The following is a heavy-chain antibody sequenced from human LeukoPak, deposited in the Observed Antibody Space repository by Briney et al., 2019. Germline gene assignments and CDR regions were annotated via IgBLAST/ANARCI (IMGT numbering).Heavy chain of an antibody. V-gene: IGHV1-18*01. CDR2: ISVYNGQT. CDR3: ARGKEQLLWGWFEP. D-gene: IGHD6-13*01. J-gene: IGHJ5*02. Sequence: ASVKVSCKTSGYNFTNYGIGWVRQAPGQGLEWRGWISVYNGQTNYIQKFQGRITMTTDTATRTAHMELRSLTSDDTAIYYCARGKEQLLWGWFEPWGQGTLVTVSS. CDR1: GYNFTNYG.